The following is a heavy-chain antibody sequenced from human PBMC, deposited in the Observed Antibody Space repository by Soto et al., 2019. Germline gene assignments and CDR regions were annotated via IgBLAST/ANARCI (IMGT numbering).Heavy chain of an antibody. CDR3: AKDLVAAAAS. V-gene: IGHV4-30-4*01. CDR1: GGSISSDDCY. Sequence: SETLSLTCTVSGGSISSDDCYWSWIRQPPGKGLEWIGYIYYSGNTYYNPSLKSRVTISGDTSKNQFSLNLSSVTAADTAIYYCAKDLVAAAASWGQGTLVTVSS. D-gene: IGHD6-13*01. CDR2: IYYSGNT. J-gene: IGHJ5*02.